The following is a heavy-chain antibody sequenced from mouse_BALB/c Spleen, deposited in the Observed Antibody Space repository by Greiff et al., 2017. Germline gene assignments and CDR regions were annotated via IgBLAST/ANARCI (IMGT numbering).Heavy chain of an antibody. Sequence: DVKLQESGPGLVKPSQSLSLTCTVTGYSITSDYAWNWIRQFPGNKLEWMGYISYSGSTSYNPSLKSRISITRDTSKNQFFLQLNSVTTEDTATYYCARSDDGYYVYWGQGTTLTVSS. CDR1: GYSITSDYA. J-gene: IGHJ2*01. CDR3: ARSDDGYYVY. D-gene: IGHD2-3*01. CDR2: ISYSGST. V-gene: IGHV3-2*02.